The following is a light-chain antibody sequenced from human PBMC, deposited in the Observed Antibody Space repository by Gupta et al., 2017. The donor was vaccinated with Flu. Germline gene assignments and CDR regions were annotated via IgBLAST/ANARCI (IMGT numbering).Light chain of an antibody. CDR2: DAS. CDR3: QQRYNGPWT. CDR1: QGVSSY. J-gene: IGKJ4*02. Sequence: PASLSLSPGERVTLTCKASQGVSSYLTWYQQKPGKAPKLLIYDASNMATGVPSRFSGSGSGTDFTLTISSLDPEDFVIYYCQQRYNGPWTFGGGTKVEIK. V-gene: IGKV3-11*01.